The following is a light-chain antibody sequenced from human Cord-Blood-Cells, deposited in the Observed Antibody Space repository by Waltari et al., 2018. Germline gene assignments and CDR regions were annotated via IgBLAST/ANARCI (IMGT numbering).Light chain of an antibody. CDR3: SSDTSSSTWV. V-gene: IGLV2-14*03. CDR2: DVS. CDR1: SSAVGGYYY. Sequence: QSALTQPAPVSGSPGQSITISCTGTSSAVGGYYYVPWYQQHPGKAPKPMTYDVSNRTSGVSNRVSGSKSGNTASLTISGLQAEDEADYYCSSDTSSSTWVFGGGTKLTVL. J-gene: IGLJ3*02.